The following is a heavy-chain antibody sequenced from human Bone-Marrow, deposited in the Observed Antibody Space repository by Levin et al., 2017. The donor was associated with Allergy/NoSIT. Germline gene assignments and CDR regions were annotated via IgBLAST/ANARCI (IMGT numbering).Heavy chain of an antibody. Sequence: GGSLRLSCAASGFTFSTYAINWVRQAPGKGLEWVSSIRGSGGSTYYADSVKGRFTISRDNSKNTLYLQMNSLRVEDTAVYYCAKDISSCWSTGDVDYWGQGTLVTVSS. CDR3: AKDISSCWSTGDVDY. V-gene: IGHV3-23*01. J-gene: IGHJ4*02. CDR1: GFTFSTYA. CDR2: IRGSGGST. D-gene: IGHD6-13*01.